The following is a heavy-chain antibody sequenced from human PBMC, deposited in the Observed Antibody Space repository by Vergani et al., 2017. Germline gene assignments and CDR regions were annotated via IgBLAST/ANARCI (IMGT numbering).Heavy chain of an antibody. J-gene: IGHJ3*02. D-gene: IGHD1-26*01. CDR2: ISAYSGNT. CDR3: ARDGRLKWELLREPADPDAFDI. Sequence: QVQLVQSGAEVKKPGASVKVSCKASGYTFTSYGISWVRQAPGQGLEWMGWISAYSGNTHYAQKLQGRVTMTTDTSTSTAYMELRSLRSDDTAVDYCARDGRLKWELLREPADPDAFDIWGQGTMVTVSS. CDR1: GYTFTSYG. V-gene: IGHV1-18*04.